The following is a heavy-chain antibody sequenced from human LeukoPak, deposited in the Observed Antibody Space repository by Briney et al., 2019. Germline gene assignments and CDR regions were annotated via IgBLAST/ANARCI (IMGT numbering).Heavy chain of an antibody. CDR3: AQSRVEVVLRFDP. D-gene: IGHD2-15*01. CDR2: IWSDSSNS. Sequence: GGSLRLSCAASGFIFDTYTMHWVRQAPGKGLEWVALIWSDSSNSGYADSVKGRFTISRDNSKNTLYLQMNSLRAEDTAVYYCAQSRVEVVLRFDPWGQGTLVTVSS. V-gene: IGHV3-33*01. CDR1: GFIFDTYT. J-gene: IGHJ5*02.